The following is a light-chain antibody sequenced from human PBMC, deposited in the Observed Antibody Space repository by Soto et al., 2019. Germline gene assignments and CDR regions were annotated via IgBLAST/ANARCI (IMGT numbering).Light chain of an antibody. Sequence: EIVLTQSPGTLSLSPGEGATLSCRSSQSFGSTYLAWYQQKPGQAPRLLIYGASRRATGVPDRFSGSGSGTGCTLTISRLEPEDFAVYYCQQFRTFGQGTKVDI. CDR2: GAS. CDR1: QSFGSTY. J-gene: IGKJ1*01. V-gene: IGKV3-20*01. CDR3: QQFRT.